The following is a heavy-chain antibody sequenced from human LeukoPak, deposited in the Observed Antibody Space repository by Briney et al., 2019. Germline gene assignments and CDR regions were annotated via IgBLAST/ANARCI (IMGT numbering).Heavy chain of an antibody. V-gene: IGHV4-59*08. CDR1: GGSISSYY. Sequence: SETLSLTCTVSGGSISSYYWSWIRQPPGKGLEWIGYIYYSGSTNYNPSLKSRVTISVDTSKNQFSLKLSSVTAADTAAYYCARHGGRGYSGSGKAAPFDYWGQGTLVTVSS. CDR2: IYYSGST. CDR3: ARHGGRGYSGSGKAAPFDY. J-gene: IGHJ4*02. D-gene: IGHD5-12*01.